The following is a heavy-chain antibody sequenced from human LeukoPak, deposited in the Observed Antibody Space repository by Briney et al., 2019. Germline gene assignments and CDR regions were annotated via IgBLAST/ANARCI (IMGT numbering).Heavy chain of an antibody. J-gene: IGHJ3*02. CDR1: GFTFDDYA. D-gene: IGHD6-13*01. V-gene: IGHV3-43*02. CDR3: AKVSASSWLGALDI. CDR2: ISGDGGST. Sequence: GGSLRLSCAASGFTFDDYALHWVRQAAGKGLGWVSLISGDGGSTYYADSVNRRFTISRDNSKNYLYLPMNSLRTEDTALYYCAKVSASSWLGALDIWGQGTMVTVSS.